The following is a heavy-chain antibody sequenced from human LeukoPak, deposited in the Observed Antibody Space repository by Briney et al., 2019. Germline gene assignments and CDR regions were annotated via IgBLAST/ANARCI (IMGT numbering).Heavy chain of an antibody. Sequence: SETLSLTCTVSGGSISSSSYYWAWIRQPPGKGLEWIGSIHYSGSTYYNPSLQSRVTISIDTSKNQFSLKLGSVTAADTAVYYCARDVYGDYASFDYWGQGTLVTVSS. V-gene: IGHV4-39*07. CDR1: GGSISSSSYY. D-gene: IGHD4-17*01. J-gene: IGHJ4*02. CDR3: ARDVYGDYASFDY. CDR2: IHYSGST.